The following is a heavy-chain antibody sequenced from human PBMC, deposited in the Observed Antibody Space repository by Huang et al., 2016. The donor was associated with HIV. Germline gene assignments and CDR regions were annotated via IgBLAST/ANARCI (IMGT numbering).Heavy chain of an antibody. J-gene: IGHJ4*01. CDR1: GGSISSHY. Sequence: QVQLQESGPGLVKPSETLSLTCSVSGGSISSHYWTWIRQPPVKGREWIGSIYYSGVANYSPSLKSRVFISVDTSRNQFALKLSSVTAADTAVYYCARDRRHCSGGSCYYSDYWGHGTLVTVSS. CDR3: ARDRRHCSGGSCYYSDY. D-gene: IGHD2-15*01. CDR2: IYYSGVA. V-gene: IGHV4-59*11.